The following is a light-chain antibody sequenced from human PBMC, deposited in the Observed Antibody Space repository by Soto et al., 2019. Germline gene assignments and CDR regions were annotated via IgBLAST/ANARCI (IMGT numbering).Light chain of an antibody. CDR3: QQYANSPIT. CDR1: QSVSSY. J-gene: IGKJ5*01. V-gene: IGKV3-20*01. CDR2: DAS. Sequence: EIVLTQSAATLSWSPGERATLSWRASQSVSSYLAWYQQKPGQAPRLLIYDASSRASGIPDRFFGSVYGTDFNLTINRLETEDFAVYYCQQYANSPITFGQGTRLEIK.